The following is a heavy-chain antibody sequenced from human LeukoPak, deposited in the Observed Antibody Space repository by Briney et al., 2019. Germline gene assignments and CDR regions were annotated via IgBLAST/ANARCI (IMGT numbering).Heavy chain of an antibody. CDR2: INHSGST. CDR3: ARVKTTLGYCSGGSCYPGNFDY. Sequence: SETLSLTCAVYGGSFSGYYLSWIRQPPGKGLEWIGEINHSGSTNYNPSLKSRVTISVDTSKNQFSLKLSSVTAADTAVYYCARVKTTLGYCSGGSCYPGNFDYWGQGTLVTVSS. J-gene: IGHJ4*02. D-gene: IGHD2-15*01. CDR1: GGSFSGYY. V-gene: IGHV4-34*01.